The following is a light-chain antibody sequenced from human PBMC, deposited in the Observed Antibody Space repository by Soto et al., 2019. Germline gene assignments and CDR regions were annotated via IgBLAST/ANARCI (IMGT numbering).Light chain of an antibody. CDR1: QSVSSN. CDR2: GAS. CDR3: QQYVSYVVT. Sequence: EIVMTQSPATLSVSPGERATLSCRASQSVSSNLAWYQQKPGQAPRLLIYGASTRATGIPARFSGSGSGTEFTLTISSLQPDDFATYYCQQYVSYVVTFGGGTKVDIK. J-gene: IGKJ4*01. V-gene: IGKV3-15*01.